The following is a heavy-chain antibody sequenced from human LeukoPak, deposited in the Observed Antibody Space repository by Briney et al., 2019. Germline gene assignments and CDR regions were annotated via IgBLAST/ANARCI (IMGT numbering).Heavy chain of an antibody. CDR2: ISADNGNT. V-gene: IGHV1-18*01. Sequence: GASVKVSCKASGYTFYMYGIIWVRQAPGQGLEWMGWISADNGNTNYAQNFQGRVTITTDAATNMAYMELRSLRPDDTAVYYCTRGQTTVLTELDSWGQGTLVTVSS. CDR1: GYTFYMYG. CDR3: TRGQTTVLTELDS. D-gene: IGHD4-23*01. J-gene: IGHJ4*02.